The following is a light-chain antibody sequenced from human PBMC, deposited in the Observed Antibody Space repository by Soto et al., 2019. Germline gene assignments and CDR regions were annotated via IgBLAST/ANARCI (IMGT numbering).Light chain of an antibody. V-gene: IGKV3-20*01. J-gene: IGKJ2*01. Sequence: EIVLTQSPGTLSLSPGERATLSCRASQSVGSSYLAWYQQKPGQAPRLLIFGASSRATDIPDRFSGSGSGTDFTLTISRLEPEDFAVYYCQRYSDSSYTFGQGTKLEIK. CDR2: GAS. CDR1: QSVGSSY. CDR3: QRYSDSSYT.